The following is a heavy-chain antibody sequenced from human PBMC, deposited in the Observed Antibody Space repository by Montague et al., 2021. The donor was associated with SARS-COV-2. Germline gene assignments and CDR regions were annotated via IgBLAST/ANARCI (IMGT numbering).Heavy chain of an antibody. CDR2: XDWDDDK. CDR1: GFSLCTSGMC. V-gene: IGHV2-70*01. J-gene: IGHJ3*02. D-gene: IGHD1-26*01. CDR3: ARIWGATRGDAFDI. Sequence: PALVKPTQTLTLTCTFSGFSLCTSGMCVSWIRQPPGKALEWLALXDWDDDKYYSTSLKTRLTISKDTSKNQVVLTMTNMDPVDTATYYCARIWGATRGDAFDIWGQGTMVTVSS.